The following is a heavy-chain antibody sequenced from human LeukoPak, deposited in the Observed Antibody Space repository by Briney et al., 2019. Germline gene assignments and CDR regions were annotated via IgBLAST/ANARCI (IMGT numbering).Heavy chain of an antibody. J-gene: IGHJ3*02. CDR2: ISSSSSTI. Sequence: GGSLRLSCAASGFTFSSYSMNWVRQAPGKGLEWVSYISSSSSTIYYADSMKGRFTISRDNGKNSLSLQMNSLRAEDTAVYYCARDSSSGSYYPAAFDIWGQGTMVTVSS. CDR3: ARDSSSGSYYPAAFDI. D-gene: IGHD1-26*01. CDR1: GFTFSSYS. V-gene: IGHV3-48*04.